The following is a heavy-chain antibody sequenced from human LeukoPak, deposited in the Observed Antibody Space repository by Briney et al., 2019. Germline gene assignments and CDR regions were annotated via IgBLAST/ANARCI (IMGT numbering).Heavy chain of an antibody. Sequence: GASVKVSCKVSGYTLTELSMHWVRQAPGKGLEWMGGFDPEDGETIYAQKFQGRVTMTEDTSTDTAYMELSSLRSEDTAVYYCATDVTYYYDSSGPPLDAFDIWGQGTMVTVSS. J-gene: IGHJ3*02. D-gene: IGHD3-22*01. CDR2: FDPEDGET. V-gene: IGHV1-24*01. CDR1: GYTLTELS. CDR3: ATDVTYYYDSSGPPLDAFDI.